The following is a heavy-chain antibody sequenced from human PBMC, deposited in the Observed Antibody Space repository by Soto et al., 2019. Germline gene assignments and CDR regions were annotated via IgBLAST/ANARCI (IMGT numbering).Heavy chain of an antibody. J-gene: IGHJ4*02. CDR3: ATARDGYTAVAY. CDR1: GYTLTEAP. V-gene: IGHV1-24*01. CDR2: FDPEDDGT. Sequence: QVHLIQSGTAVKKPGASVKVSCKVSGYTLTEAPMHWVRQAPGKGLEWLGGFDPEDDGTIYAQNFQGRLTMTEDTSSDTAYLELSSLTSEDTAVYYCATARDGYTAVAYWGLGTLVSVSS. D-gene: IGHD5-12*01.